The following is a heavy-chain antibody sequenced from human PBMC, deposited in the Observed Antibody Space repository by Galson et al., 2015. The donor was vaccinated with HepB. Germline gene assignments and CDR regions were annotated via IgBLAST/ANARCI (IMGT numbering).Heavy chain of an antibody. CDR1: GYTLTELS. V-gene: IGHV1-24*01. Sequence: SVKVSCKVSGYTLTELSMHWVRQAPGKGLEWMGGFDPEDGETIYAQKFQGRVTMTEDTSTDTAYMELSSLRSEDTAVYYCATDLPPYGGNSEGAFDIWGQGTMVTVSS. CDR2: FDPEDGET. J-gene: IGHJ3*02. CDR3: ATDLPPYGGNSEGAFDI. D-gene: IGHD4-23*01.